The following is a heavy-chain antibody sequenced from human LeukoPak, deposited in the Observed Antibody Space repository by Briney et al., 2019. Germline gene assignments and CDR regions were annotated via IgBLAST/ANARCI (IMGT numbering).Heavy chain of an antibody. V-gene: IGHV1-8*01. J-gene: IGHJ6*02. CDR3: ARDDYYVYGMDV. Sequence: ASVTVSCKASGYTFTSYDINWVRQATGQGLEWMGWMNPNSGNTGYAQKIQGRVTMTRNTSISTAYMELSSLRSEDTAVYYCARDDYYVYGMDVWGQGTTVTVSS. CDR2: MNPNSGNT. D-gene: IGHD3-10*02. CDR1: GYTFTSYD.